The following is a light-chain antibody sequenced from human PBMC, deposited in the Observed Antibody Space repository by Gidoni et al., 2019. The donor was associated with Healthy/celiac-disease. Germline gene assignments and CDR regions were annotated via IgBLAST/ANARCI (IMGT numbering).Light chain of an antibody. CDR1: QSVSSSY. CDR3: QQYGSSPLT. V-gene: IGKV3-20*01. Sequence: EVVLTQAHGTLSLSPGERATLSCRARQSVSSSYLAWYQQKPGQAPRLLIYGASSRATGIPDRFSGSGSGTDFTLTISRLAPEDFAVYYCQQYGSSPLTFGPGTKVDIK. CDR2: GAS. J-gene: IGKJ3*01.